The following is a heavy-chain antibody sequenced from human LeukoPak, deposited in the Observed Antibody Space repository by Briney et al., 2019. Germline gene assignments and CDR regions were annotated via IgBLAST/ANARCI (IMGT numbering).Heavy chain of an antibody. V-gene: IGHV5-51*01. CDR3: ANAPITRTEYFQH. J-gene: IGHJ1*01. CDR1: GYSFTNYW. D-gene: IGHD2-2*01. CDR2: IYPGDSDT. Sequence: GESLKISCQGSGYSFTNYWIGWVRQMPGKGLEWMGIIYPGDSDTRYSPSFQGQVTVSADKSISTAYLQWSSLKASDTAMYYCANAPITRTEYFQHWGQGTLVTVSS.